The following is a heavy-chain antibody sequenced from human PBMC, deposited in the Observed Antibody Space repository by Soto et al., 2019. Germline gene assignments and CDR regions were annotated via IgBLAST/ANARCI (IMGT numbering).Heavy chain of an antibody. CDR3: TTAHPRGPDY. CDR1: GFTFSNAC. V-gene: IGHV3-15*01. D-gene: IGHD5-12*01. Sequence: EVQLVESGGGLVKARESLRPSCAASGFTFSNACMNWVRQAPGKGLEWVGLIKSKTDGGTIDYPAPVKGRFIISRDDSRNTLYLQMNSLKTEDTAVYYCTTAHPRGPDYWGQGTLVTVSS. J-gene: IGHJ4*02. CDR2: IKSKTDGGTI.